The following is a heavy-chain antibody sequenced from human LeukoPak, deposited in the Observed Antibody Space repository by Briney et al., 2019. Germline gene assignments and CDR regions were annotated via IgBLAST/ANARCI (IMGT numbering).Heavy chain of an antibody. CDR3: ARDLLYGDYGGYYYMDV. CDR1: GFTFSSYA. CDR2: ISYDGSNK. Sequence: GGSLRLSCAASGFTFSSYAMHWVRQAPGKGLEWVAVISYDGSNKYYADSVKGRFTISRDNSKNTLYLQMNSLRAEDTAVYYCARDLLYGDYGGYYYMDVWGKGTTVTVSS. D-gene: IGHD4-17*01. J-gene: IGHJ6*03. V-gene: IGHV3-30*04.